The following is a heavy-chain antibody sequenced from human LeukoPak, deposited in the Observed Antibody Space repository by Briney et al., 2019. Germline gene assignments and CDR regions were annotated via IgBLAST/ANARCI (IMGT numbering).Heavy chain of an antibody. Sequence: PGRSLRLSCAASGFTFSSYGMHWVRQAPGKGLEWVSAISGSGGSTYYADSVKGRFTISRDNSKNMLYLQMNSLRAEDTAVYYCAKESSMIFDYWGQGTLVTVSS. CDR3: AKESSMIFDY. D-gene: IGHD3-16*01. V-gene: IGHV3-23*01. J-gene: IGHJ4*02. CDR1: GFTFSSYG. CDR2: ISGSGGST.